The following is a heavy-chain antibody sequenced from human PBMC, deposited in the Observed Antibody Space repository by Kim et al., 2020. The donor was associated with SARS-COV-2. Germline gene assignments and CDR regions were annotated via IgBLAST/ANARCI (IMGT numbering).Heavy chain of an antibody. J-gene: IGHJ4*02. CDR1: GYAFNDYH. Sequence: ASVKVSCKASGYAFNDYHLHWVRQAPGKGLECMGLIHPKSGDTHYAQKFQSRVTMTRDMSISTVYMELTSLRSDDTAVFYCTSQITGTSFEYWGRGTLVTVS. D-gene: IGHD1-1*01. CDR2: IHPKSGDT. V-gene: IGHV1-2*02. CDR3: TSQITGTSFEY.